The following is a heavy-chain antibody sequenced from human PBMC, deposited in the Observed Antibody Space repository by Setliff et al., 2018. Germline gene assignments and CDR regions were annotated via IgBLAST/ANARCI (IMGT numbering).Heavy chain of an antibody. J-gene: IGHJ4*02. CDR1: GDSFSDYY. CDR3: ARDNTMVGATDY. V-gene: IGHV4-4*07. Sequence: PSETLSLTCAVYGDSFSDYYWSWIRQPAGKGLEWIGRIFPTGTTNYNPSLKSRVTISVDTSKNQFSLRLRSVTAADTAVYFCARDNTMVGATDYWGLGTLVTVSS. D-gene: IGHD1-26*01. CDR2: IFPTGTT.